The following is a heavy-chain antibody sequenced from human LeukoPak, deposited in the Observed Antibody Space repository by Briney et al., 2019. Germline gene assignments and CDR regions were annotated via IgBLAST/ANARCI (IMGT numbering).Heavy chain of an antibody. CDR2: ISSSGSNI. V-gene: IGHV3-48*03. CDR3: ARGDSSGWSYFDY. D-gene: IGHD6-19*01. J-gene: IGHJ4*02. CDR1: GFTFSSYD. Sequence: PGGSLRLSCAASGFTFSSYDMNWVRQAPGKGLELISHISSSGSNIYYADSVKGRFTISRDNAKNSLYLQLNSPRAEDTAVYYCARGDSSGWSYFDYWGQGTLVTVSS.